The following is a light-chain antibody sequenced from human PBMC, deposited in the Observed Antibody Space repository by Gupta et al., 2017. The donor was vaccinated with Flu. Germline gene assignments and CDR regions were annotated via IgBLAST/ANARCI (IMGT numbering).Light chain of an antibody. CDR1: SLRNSY. CDR3: NSPDSTNNHQAV. CDR2: AKN. Sequence: SSELTQDPAVSVALGQTVRITCQGDSLRNSYASWYQQKPGQAPVLVIYAKNIRPSAIPARFSCSTSGNTASFTTTAAQAEEEAAYYCNSPDSTNNHQAVFGGGTKLTVL. V-gene: IGLV3-19*01. J-gene: IGLJ2*01.